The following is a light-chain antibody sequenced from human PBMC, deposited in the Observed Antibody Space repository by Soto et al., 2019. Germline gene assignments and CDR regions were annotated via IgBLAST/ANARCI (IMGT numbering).Light chain of an antibody. CDR1: QSVGSSY. J-gene: IGKJ1*01. CDR2: STS. CDR3: QQYDSPIWT. Sequence: ENVLTQSPGTLSLSPGERATLSCRASQSVGSSYLAWYQQKPGQAPRLLIYSTSSRATDIPDRFSGSGSGTGFTLTISRLEPEDFAVYYCQQYDSPIWTFGQGTKVEIK. V-gene: IGKV3-20*01.